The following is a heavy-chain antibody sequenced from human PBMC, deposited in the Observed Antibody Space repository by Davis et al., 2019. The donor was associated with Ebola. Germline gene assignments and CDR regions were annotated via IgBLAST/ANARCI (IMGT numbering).Heavy chain of an antibody. CDR1: GYTFTGYY. Sequence: ASVKVSCKASGYTFTGYYMHWVRQAPGQGLEWMGWISAYNGNTNYAQKLQGRVTMTTDTSTSTAYMELRSLRSDDTAVYYCARLWFGEVGFDYWGQGTLVTVSS. CDR2: ISAYNGNT. D-gene: IGHD3-10*01. J-gene: IGHJ4*02. V-gene: IGHV1-18*04. CDR3: ARLWFGEVGFDY.